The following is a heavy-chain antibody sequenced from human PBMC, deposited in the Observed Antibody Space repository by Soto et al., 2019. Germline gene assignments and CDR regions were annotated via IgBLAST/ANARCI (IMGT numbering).Heavy chain of an antibody. CDR2: ISAYNGNT. Sequence: QVQLVQSGAEVKKPGASVKVSCSASGYTLTSDGISWVRQAPGQGLEWMGWISAYNGNTNNAQKLQGRVTMTTDTSTSTAYMELRSLRSDDMAVYWCARTYTSSPRGSLDYWGQGTLVTVSS. V-gene: IGHV1-18*03. CDR3: ARTYTSSPRGSLDY. D-gene: IGHD6-13*01. J-gene: IGHJ4*02. CDR1: GYTLTSDG.